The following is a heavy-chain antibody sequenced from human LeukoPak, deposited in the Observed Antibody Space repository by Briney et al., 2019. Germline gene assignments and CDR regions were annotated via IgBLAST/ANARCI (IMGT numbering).Heavy chain of an antibody. V-gene: IGHV3-74*01. Sequence: GGSLRLSCAASGFTFSSYWMPWVRQAPGKGLVWVSRINSDGSSTIYADSVKGRFTISRDNAKNTLYLQMNSLRAEDTAVYYCARAPYCGGDCYSAFDYWGQGTLVTVSS. CDR1: GFTFSSYW. CDR3: ARAPYCGGDCYSAFDY. J-gene: IGHJ4*02. CDR2: INSDGSST. D-gene: IGHD2-21*02.